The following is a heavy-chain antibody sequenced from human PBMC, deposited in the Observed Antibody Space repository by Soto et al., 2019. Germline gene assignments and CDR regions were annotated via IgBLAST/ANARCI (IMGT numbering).Heavy chain of an antibody. CDR1: GFSLSTSGVG. Sequence: QITLKESGPTLVKPTQTLTLTCTFSGFSLSTSGVGVGWIRQPPVKALEWLALIYWDDDKRYSPSLKSRLTITKDTSKNQVFLTMTNMDPVDTATYYCAHRPYYYDSSGYYTYDAFDIWGQGTMVTVSS. CDR3: AHRPYYYDSSGYYTYDAFDI. V-gene: IGHV2-5*02. D-gene: IGHD3-22*01. J-gene: IGHJ3*02. CDR2: IYWDDDK.